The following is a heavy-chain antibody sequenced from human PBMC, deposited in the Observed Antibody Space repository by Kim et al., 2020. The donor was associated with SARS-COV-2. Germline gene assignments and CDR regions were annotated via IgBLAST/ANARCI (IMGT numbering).Heavy chain of an antibody. CDR1: GFSVSDNY. V-gene: IGHV3-53*01. D-gene: IGHD6-6*01. J-gene: IGHJ4*02. Sequence: GSLRLSCAASGFSVSDNYMTWVRQAPGKGLEWVSLTYLGGTSRYADSVQGRFSVSRDDSGNTLSLQMDSLRADDTAVYYCAGGLVRYFFDYWGQGALVTVSS. CDR3: AGGLVRYFFDY. CDR2: TYLGGTS.